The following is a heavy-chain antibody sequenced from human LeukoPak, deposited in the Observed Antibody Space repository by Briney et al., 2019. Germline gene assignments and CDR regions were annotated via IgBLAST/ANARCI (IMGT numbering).Heavy chain of an antibody. J-gene: IGHJ4*02. CDR2: ISSNGGST. D-gene: IGHD3-10*01. CDR1: GFTFSSYA. Sequence: GGSLRLSCAASGFTFSSYAMHWVRQAPGKGLEYVSAISSNGGSTYYANSVKGRFTISRDNSKNTLYLEMGSLRAEDMAVYYCARVSRFGDYYFDYWGQGTLVTVSS. CDR3: ARVSRFGDYYFDY. V-gene: IGHV3-64*01.